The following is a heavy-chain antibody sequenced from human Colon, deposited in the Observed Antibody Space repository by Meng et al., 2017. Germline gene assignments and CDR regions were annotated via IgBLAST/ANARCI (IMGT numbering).Heavy chain of an antibody. V-gene: IGHV3-21*01. CDR2: ISSSGSYI. J-gene: IGHJ4*02. D-gene: IGHD7-27*01. Sequence: EVQLVESGGGLVEPGRSLRLSCAASGFTFISYIMNWVRQAPGKGLEWVSSISSSGSYIYYADSVKGRFTISRDNAKNSLYLQMNSLRAEDTAVYYCTRDHPGPLGYWGQGALVTVSS. CDR3: TRDHPGPLGY. CDR1: GFTFISYI.